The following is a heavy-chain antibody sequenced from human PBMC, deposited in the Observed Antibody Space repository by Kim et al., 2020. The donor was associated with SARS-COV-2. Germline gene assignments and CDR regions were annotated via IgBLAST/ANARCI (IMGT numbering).Heavy chain of an antibody. V-gene: IGHV3-21*01. J-gene: IGHJ4*02. CDR3: ARIDEGSGNYIDY. Sequence: GGSLRLSCTASGFTFSRYSMNWVRQAPGKGLEWVSSISSSSRYIYYGDSLKGRFTVSRDNAKNSLYLLLNSLRAEDTALYYCARIDEGSGNYIDYWGQGTLVTVSS. CDR1: GFTFSRYS. D-gene: IGHD3-10*01. CDR2: ISSSSRYI.